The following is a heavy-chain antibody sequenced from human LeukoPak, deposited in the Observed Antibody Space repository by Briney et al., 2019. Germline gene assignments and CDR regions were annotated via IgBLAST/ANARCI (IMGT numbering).Heavy chain of an antibody. CDR2: INHSGST. J-gene: IGHJ4*02. CDR1: GGSFSGYY. V-gene: IGHV4-34*01. Sequence: SETLSLTCAVYGGSFSGYYWSWIRQPPGKGLEWIGEINHSGSTNYNPSLKSRVTISVDTSKNQFSLKLSSVTAADTAVYYCARLGGTSRIYWGQGTLVTVSS. D-gene: IGHD2-2*01. CDR3: ARLGGTSRIY.